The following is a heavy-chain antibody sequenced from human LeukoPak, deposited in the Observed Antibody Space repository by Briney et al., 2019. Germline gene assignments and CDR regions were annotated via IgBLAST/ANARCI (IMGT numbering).Heavy chain of an antibody. Sequence: GGSLRLSCAASGFTFSSYSMNWVRQAPGKGLEWVSSISSSSSYIYYADSVKGRFTISRDNAKNSLYLQMNSLRAEDTAVYYCARERGSGWYGGAPSYFDYWGQGTLVTVSS. CDR3: ARERGSGWYGGAPSYFDY. D-gene: IGHD6-19*01. V-gene: IGHV3-21*01. J-gene: IGHJ4*02. CDR1: GFTFSSYS. CDR2: ISSSSSYI.